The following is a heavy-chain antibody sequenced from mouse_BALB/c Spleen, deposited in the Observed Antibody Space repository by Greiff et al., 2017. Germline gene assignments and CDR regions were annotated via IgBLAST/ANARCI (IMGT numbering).Heavy chain of an antibody. CDR1: GYSITSDYA. D-gene: IGHD1-1*01. J-gene: IGHJ1*01. CDR2: ISYSGST. Sequence: VQLQQSGPGLVKPSQSLSLTCTVTGYSITSDYAWNWIRQFPGNKLEWMGYISYSGSTSYNPSLKSRISITRDTSKNQFFLQLNSVTTEDTATYYCARRGGSSYHYWYFDVWGAGTTVTVSS. V-gene: IGHV3-2*02. CDR3: ARRGGSSYHYWYFDV.